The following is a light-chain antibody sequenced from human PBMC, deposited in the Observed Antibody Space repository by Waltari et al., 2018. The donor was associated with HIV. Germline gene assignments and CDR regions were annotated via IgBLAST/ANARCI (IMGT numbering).Light chain of an antibody. CDR1: SSDVGGYHY. CDR2: EVS. V-gene: IGLV2-14*03. CDR3: SSYTNRDTVV. J-gene: IGLJ2*01. Sequence: QSALSQPASVSGSFGQSITISCTGTSSDVGGYHYVSWYQQQPGKAPKLLRSEVSNRPSGVSSRFSGSKSGNTASLTIFWLQAEDEADYYCSSYTNRDTVVFGGGTKLTVV.